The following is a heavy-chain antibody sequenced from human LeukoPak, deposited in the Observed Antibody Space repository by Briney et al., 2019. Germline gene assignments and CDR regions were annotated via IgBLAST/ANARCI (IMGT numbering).Heavy chain of an antibody. CDR3: AKDPVGTTSWYFDL. CDR2: IKSKTDGGTT. Sequence: PGGSLRLSCAASGFTFSNAWMSWVRQAPGKGLEWVGRIKSKTDGGTTDYAAPVKGRFTISRDDSKNTLYLQMNSLRAEDTAVYYCAKDPVGTTSWYFDLWGRGTLVTVSS. J-gene: IGHJ2*01. CDR1: GFTFSNAW. D-gene: IGHD1-26*01. V-gene: IGHV3-15*01.